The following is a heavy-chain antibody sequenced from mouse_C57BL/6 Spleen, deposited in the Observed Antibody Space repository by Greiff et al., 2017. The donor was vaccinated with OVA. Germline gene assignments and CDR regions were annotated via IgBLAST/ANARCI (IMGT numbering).Heavy chain of an antibody. CDR3: ARSDGYYYFDY. J-gene: IGHJ2*01. D-gene: IGHD2-3*01. V-gene: IGHV1-80*01. CDR1: GYAFSSYW. CDR2: IYPGDGDT. Sequence: VKLVESGAELVKPGASVKISCKASGYAFSSYWMNWVKQRPGKGLEWIGQIYPGDGDTNYNGKFKGKATLTADKSSSTAYMQLSSLTSEDSAVYFCARSDGYYYFDYWGQGTTLTVSS.